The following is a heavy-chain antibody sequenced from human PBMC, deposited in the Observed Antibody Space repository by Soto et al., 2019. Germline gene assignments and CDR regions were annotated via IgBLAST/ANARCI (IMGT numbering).Heavy chain of an antibody. CDR1: GFTFSSYS. D-gene: IGHD6-25*01. J-gene: IGHJ6*02. V-gene: IGHV3-21*01. CDR3: ARDGGLYYYGMDV. Sequence: EVQLVESGGGLVKPGGSLRLSCAASGFTFSSYSMNWVRQAPGKGLEWVSSISSSSSYIYYADSVKGRFTISRDNPKNSLYLQMNSLRAEDTAVYYCARDGGLYYYGMDVWGQGTTVTVSS. CDR2: ISSSSSYI.